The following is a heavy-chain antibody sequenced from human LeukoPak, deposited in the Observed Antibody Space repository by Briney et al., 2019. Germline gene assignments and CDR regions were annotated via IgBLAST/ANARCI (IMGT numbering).Heavy chain of an antibody. CDR2: IYHSGST. CDR1: GGSISSGGYS. CDR3: AIARWSGSMDV. Sequence: PSETLSLTCDVSGGSISSGGYSWSSIRQPPGKGLEWIGYIYHSGSTYYNPSLKSRVTISVDRSKNQFSLKLSSVTAADTAVYYCAIARWSGSMDVWGQGTTVTVSS. V-gene: IGHV4-30-2*01. J-gene: IGHJ6*02. D-gene: IGHD3-3*01.